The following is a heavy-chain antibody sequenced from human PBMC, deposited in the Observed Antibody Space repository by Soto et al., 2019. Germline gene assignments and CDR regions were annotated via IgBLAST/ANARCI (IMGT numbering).Heavy chain of an antibody. CDR1: GYSFTSYW. Sequence: PGESLKISCKGSGYSFTSYWIGWVRQMPGKGLEWMGIIYPGDSDTRYSPSFQGQVTISADKSISTAYLQWSSLKASDTAMYYCASTYYDFWGPSGYYGMDVWGQGTTVTVAS. CDR3: ASTYYDFWGPSGYYGMDV. V-gene: IGHV5-51*01. CDR2: IYPGDSDT. D-gene: IGHD3-3*01. J-gene: IGHJ6*02.